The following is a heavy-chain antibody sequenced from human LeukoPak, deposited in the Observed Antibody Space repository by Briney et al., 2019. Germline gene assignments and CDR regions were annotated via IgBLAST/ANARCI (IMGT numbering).Heavy chain of an antibody. CDR3: ARAITPLVLELADY. V-gene: IGHV1-18*01. D-gene: IGHD1-7*01. Sequence: GASVKVSCKASGYTFTSYGISWVRQAPGQGLEWMGWISAYNGNTNYAQKLQGRVTMTTDTSTSTAYMELRSLRSDDTAVYYCARAITPLVLELADYWGQGTLVTVSS. CDR1: GYTFTSYG. CDR2: ISAYNGNT. J-gene: IGHJ4*02.